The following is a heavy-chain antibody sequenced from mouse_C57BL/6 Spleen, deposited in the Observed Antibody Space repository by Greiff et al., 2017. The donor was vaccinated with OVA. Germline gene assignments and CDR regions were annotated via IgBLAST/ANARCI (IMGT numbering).Heavy chain of an antibody. Sequence: VKLMESEGGLVQPGSSMKLSCTASGFTFSDYYMAWVRQVPEKGLEWVANINYDGSSTYYLDSLKSRFIISRDNAKNILYLQMSSLKSEDTATYYCARATVVVPYFDYWGQGTTLTVSS. CDR1: GFTFSDYY. CDR3: ARATVVVPYFDY. CDR2: INYDGSST. D-gene: IGHD1-1*01. V-gene: IGHV5-16*01. J-gene: IGHJ2*01.